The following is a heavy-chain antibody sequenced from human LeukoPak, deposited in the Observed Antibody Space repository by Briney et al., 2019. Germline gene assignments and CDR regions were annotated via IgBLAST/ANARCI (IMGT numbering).Heavy chain of an antibody. CDR2: INHSGSP. Sequence: KASGTLSLTCAVYGGSFSDYYWTWIRQPPGKGLEWIGEINHSGSPNNNPSLKSRVSISFDTSKNQFSLKLSSVTAADTAVYYCARDRCSSTSCSPAFDIWGQGTMVTVSS. CDR1: GGSFSDYY. V-gene: IGHV4-34*01. J-gene: IGHJ3*02. D-gene: IGHD2-2*01. CDR3: ARDRCSSTSCSPAFDI.